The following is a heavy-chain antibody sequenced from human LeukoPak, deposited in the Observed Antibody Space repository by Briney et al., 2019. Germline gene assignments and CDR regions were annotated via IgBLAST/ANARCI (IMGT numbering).Heavy chain of an antibody. V-gene: IGHV1-8*03. CDR3: ARGRVGYSSSSEFDY. D-gene: IGHD6-6*01. CDR2: MNPNSGNT. J-gene: IGHJ4*02. Sequence: GASVTVSCKASGYTFTSYDINWVRQAPGQGLEWMGWMNPNSGNTGYAQKFQGRVTITRNTSISTAYMELSSLRSEDTAVYYCARGRVGYSSSSEFDYWGQGTLVTVSS. CDR1: GYTFTSYD.